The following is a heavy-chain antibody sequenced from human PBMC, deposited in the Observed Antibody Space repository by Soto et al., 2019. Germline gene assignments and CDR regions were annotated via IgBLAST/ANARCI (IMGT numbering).Heavy chain of an antibody. V-gene: IGHV1-18*04. CDR1: GYTFTSYG. Sequence: ASVKVSCKASGYTFTSYGISWVRQAPGQGLEWMGWISAYNGNTNYAQKLQGRVTMTTDTSTSTAYMELRSLRSDDTAVYYCARDQRVDKAMAYTGDDAFDIWGQGTMVTVSS. J-gene: IGHJ3*02. D-gene: IGHD5-18*01. CDR3: ARDQRVDKAMAYTGDDAFDI. CDR2: ISAYNGNT.